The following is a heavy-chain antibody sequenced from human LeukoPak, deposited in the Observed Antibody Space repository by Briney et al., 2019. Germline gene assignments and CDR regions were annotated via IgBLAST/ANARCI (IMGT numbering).Heavy chain of an antibody. J-gene: IGHJ4*02. Sequence: SETLSLTCTVSGGSISSSSYYWGWIRQPPGKGLEWIGSIYYSGSTYYNPSLKSRVTISVDTSKNQFSLKLSSVTAADTAVYYCARDWEAWSIAEPNYFDYWGQGTLVTVSS. V-gene: IGHV4-39*07. CDR3: ARDWEAWSIAEPNYFDY. CDR2: IYYSGST. CDR1: GGSISSSSYY. D-gene: IGHD6-6*01.